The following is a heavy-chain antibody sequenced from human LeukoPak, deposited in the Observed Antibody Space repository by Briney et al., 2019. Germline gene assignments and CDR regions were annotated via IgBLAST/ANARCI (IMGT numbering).Heavy chain of an antibody. Sequence: GGSLRLSRAASVFTFSDYYMSWIRQAPGKGVEWVSYISSSGSTIYYADSVKGRFTISRDNAKNSLYLQINSLRAEDTGVYYCSRHGGYYDILTGQEFEYYFDYWGQGTLVTVSS. V-gene: IGHV3-11*01. CDR3: SRHGGYYDILTGQEFEYYFDY. J-gene: IGHJ4*02. CDR2: ISSSGSTI. CDR1: VFTFSDYY. D-gene: IGHD3-9*01.